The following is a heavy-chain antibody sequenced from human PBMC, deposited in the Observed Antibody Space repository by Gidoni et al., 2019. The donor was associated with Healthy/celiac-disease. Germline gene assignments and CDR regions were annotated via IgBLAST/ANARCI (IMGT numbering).Heavy chain of an antibody. V-gene: IGHV3-30*18. CDR2: ISDDGSNK. Sequence: QVQLVESGGGVVQPGRSLRLSCAASGFTFSSYGMHWVRQAPGKGLEWVAVISDDGSNKYDADSVKGRFTISRDNSKNTLYLQMNSLRAEDTAVYYCEKEPYREYYFDYWGQGTLVTVSS. CDR3: EKEPYREYYFDY. J-gene: IGHJ4*02. CDR1: GFTFSSYG.